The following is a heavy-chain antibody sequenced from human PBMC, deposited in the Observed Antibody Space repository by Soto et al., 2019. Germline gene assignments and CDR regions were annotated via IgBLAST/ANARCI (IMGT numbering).Heavy chain of an antibody. Sequence: QVQLVQSGAEVKKPRASVKVSCKASGYTFTSYGISWVRQAPGQGLEWMGWISAYNGNTNYAQKLQGRVTMTTDTSTSTAYMELRSLRSDDTAVYYCARGYSGYDFKYYYGMDVWGQGTTVTVSS. J-gene: IGHJ6*02. D-gene: IGHD5-12*01. CDR2: ISAYNGNT. CDR1: GYTFTSYG. V-gene: IGHV1-18*01. CDR3: ARGYSGYDFKYYYGMDV.